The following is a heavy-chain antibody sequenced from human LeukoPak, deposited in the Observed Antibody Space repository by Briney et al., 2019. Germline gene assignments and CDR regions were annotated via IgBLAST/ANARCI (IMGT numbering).Heavy chain of an antibody. D-gene: IGHD1-14*01. Sequence: SQALSLTCTVSGGSISSGSYYWSWIRQPAGKGLEWIGRIYTSGSTNYNPSLKSRVTISVDTSKNQFSLKLSSVTAADTAVYYCASRRGQGAFDIWGQGTMVTISS. CDR3: ASRRGQGAFDI. CDR1: GGSISSGSYY. J-gene: IGHJ3*02. V-gene: IGHV4-61*02. CDR2: IYTSGST.